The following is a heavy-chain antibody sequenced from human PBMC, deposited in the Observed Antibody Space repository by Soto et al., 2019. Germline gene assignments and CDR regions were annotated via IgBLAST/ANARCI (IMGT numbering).Heavy chain of an antibody. CDR1: GGSISSYY. CDR3: ARVRSIAAAGPYFDY. Sequence: QVQLQESGPGLVKPSETLSLTCTVSGGSISSYYWSWIRQPPGKGLEWIGYIYYSGSTNYNPSLKSRVTISVDTSKNQFSLKLSSVTAADTAVYYCARVRSIAAAGPYFDYWGQGTLVTVSS. CDR2: IYYSGST. J-gene: IGHJ4*02. V-gene: IGHV4-59*01. D-gene: IGHD6-13*01.